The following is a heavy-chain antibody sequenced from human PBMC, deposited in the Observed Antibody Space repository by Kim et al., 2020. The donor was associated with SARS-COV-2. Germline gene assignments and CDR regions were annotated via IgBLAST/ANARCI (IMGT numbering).Heavy chain of an antibody. J-gene: IGHJ4*02. V-gene: IGHV3-30*04. D-gene: IGHD2-2*01. CDR1: GFTFSSYA. CDR2: ISYDGSNK. Sequence: GGSLRLSCAASGFTFSSYAMHWVRQAPGKGLEWVAVISYDGSNKYYADSVKGRFTISRDNSKNTLYLQMNSLRAEDTAVYYCARSSSSHPLGYFDYWGQGTLVTVSS. CDR3: ARSSSSHPLGYFDY.